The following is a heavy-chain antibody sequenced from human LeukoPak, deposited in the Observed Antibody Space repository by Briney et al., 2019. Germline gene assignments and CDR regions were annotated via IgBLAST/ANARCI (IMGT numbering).Heavy chain of an antibody. CDR1: GFTFSGFA. J-gene: IGHJ4*02. CDR3: ASPVGYCSGGTCVDY. Sequence: LPGGSLRLSCAASGFTFSGFAMSWVRQAPGKGLEWVSSISGISGTTYYAASVKGRFTISRNNSKNTLYLQMNSLRAEDTAVYYCASPVGYCSGGTCVDYWGQGTLVTVSS. D-gene: IGHD2-15*01. CDR2: ISGISGTT. V-gene: IGHV3-23*01.